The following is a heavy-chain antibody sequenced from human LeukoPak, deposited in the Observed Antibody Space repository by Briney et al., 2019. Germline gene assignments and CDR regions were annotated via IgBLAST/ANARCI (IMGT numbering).Heavy chain of an antibody. CDR1: GYTFTSYG. V-gene: IGHV1-18*01. CDR2: ISAYNGNT. D-gene: IGHD4/OR15-4a*01. Sequence: GASVKVSGKASGYTFTSYGISWVRQAPGQGLEWMGWISAYNGNTNYAQKLQGRVTMTTDTSTSTAYMELRSLRSDDTAVYYCARDEGYYGAPLFDYWGQGTLVTVSS. J-gene: IGHJ4*02. CDR3: ARDEGYYGAPLFDY.